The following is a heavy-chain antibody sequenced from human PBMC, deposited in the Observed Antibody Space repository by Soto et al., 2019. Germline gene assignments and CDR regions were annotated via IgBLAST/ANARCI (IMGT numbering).Heavy chain of an antibody. D-gene: IGHD4-17*01. V-gene: IGHV3-48*01. CDR3: AGEADYLNWFDP. CDR2: ISSSSSTI. CDR1: GYTFSRYS. J-gene: IGHJ5*02. Sequence: EAELVESGGGLVQPGGSLRLSCAASGYTFSRYSMNWVRQAPGKGLEWVSYISSSSSTIYYADSVKGRFTISRDNAKNSLYLQMNSLRAEDTAVYYCAGEADYLNWFDPWGQGTLVTVSS.